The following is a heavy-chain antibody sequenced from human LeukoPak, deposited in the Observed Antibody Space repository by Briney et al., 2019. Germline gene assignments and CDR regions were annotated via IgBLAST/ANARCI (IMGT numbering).Heavy chain of an antibody. CDR2: ISGSGGST. V-gene: IGHV3-23*01. CDR3: SKLFSSGWYYFDY. Sequence: PGGSLRLSCAASGLTFSTYDMSWVRQAPGKGLEWVSAISGSGGSTYFAASVKGRFTISRDNSKNTLYLQMNSLRAEDTAVYYCSKLFSSGWYYFDYWGQGTLVTVSS. CDR1: GLTFSTYD. D-gene: IGHD6-19*01. J-gene: IGHJ4*02.